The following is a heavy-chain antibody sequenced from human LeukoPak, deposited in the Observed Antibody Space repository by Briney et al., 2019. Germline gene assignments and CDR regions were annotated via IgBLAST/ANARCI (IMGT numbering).Heavy chain of an antibody. CDR3: ARAKAPYSSDWTP. CDR2: ISAYNGHT. V-gene: IGHV1-18*01. Sequence: ASVKVSCKASGYTFTSYGISWVRQAPGQGLERMGWISAYNGHTNYAQKLQGRVTMTTDTSTSTAYMELRSLRSDDTAVYYCARAKAPYSSDWTPWGQGTLVTVSS. CDR1: GYTFTSYG. D-gene: IGHD6-19*01. J-gene: IGHJ5*02.